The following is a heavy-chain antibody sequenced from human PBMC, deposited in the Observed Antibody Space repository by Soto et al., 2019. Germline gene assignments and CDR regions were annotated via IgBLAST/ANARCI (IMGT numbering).Heavy chain of an antibody. CDR1: GGSGSNSNYY. Sequence: SESLSLTCTVSGGSGSNSNYYWGWIRQSPGKGLEWIGSVYYRGRSYSKSSVKSRVTISVDTSKNQFSLNLNSVTASDTAVYYCVSQRTSVLTQAYFDYWGPGALVTVSS. CDR3: VSQRTSVLTQAYFDY. J-gene: IGHJ4*02. V-gene: IGHV4-39*01. CDR2: VYYRGRS. D-gene: IGHD2-8*01.